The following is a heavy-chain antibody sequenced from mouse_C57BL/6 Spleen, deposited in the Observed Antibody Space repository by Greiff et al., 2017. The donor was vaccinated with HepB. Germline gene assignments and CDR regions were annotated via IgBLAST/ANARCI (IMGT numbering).Heavy chain of an antibody. V-gene: IGHV1-64*01. J-gene: IGHJ3*01. Sequence: QVQLQQPGAELVKPGASVKLSCKASGYTFTSYWMHWVKQRPGPGLEWIGMIHPNSGSTNYNEKFKSKATLTVDKSSSTAYMQLSSLTSEDSAVYYCARRDYDGFAYWGQGTLVTVSA. CDR2: IHPNSGST. CDR1: GYTFTSYW. CDR3: ARRDYDGFAY. D-gene: IGHD2-4*01.